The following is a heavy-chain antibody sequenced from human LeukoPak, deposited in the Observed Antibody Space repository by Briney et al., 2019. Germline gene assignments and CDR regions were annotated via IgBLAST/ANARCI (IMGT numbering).Heavy chain of an antibody. D-gene: IGHD3-22*01. Sequence: SETLSLTCTVSGGSVSSGSYYWSWIRQPPGKGLEWIGYIYYSGSTNYNPSLKSRVTISVDTSKNQFSLKLSSVTAADTAVYYCASSYYDSSGYSPSLDYWGQGTLVTVSS. J-gene: IGHJ4*02. CDR1: GGSVSSGSYY. CDR3: ASSYYDSSGYSPSLDY. V-gene: IGHV4-61*01. CDR2: IYYSGST.